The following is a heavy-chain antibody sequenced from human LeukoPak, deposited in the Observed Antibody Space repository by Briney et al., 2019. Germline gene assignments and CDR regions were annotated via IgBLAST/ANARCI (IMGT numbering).Heavy chain of an antibody. CDR3: ARSRSLTIAAAGPFVY. Sequence: GGSLRLSCAASGFTFDDYGVSWVRHAPGKGLEWVSGINWNGGSTGYADSVKGRFTISRDNAKNSLYLQMNSLRAEDTALYYCARSRSLTIAAAGPFVYWGQGTLVTVSS. CDR1: GFTFDDYG. CDR2: INWNGGST. D-gene: IGHD6-13*01. V-gene: IGHV3-20*04. J-gene: IGHJ4*02.